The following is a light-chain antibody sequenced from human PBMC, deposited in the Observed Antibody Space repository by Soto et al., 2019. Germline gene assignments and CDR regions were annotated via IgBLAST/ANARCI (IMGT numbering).Light chain of an antibody. J-gene: IGKJ5*01. CDR3: QHYSSSPPAIT. CDR1: QSVTSGY. V-gene: IGKV3-20*01. CDR2: GAS. Sequence: LTQSPGTLSLSPGERATXXXXXSQSVTSGYLXWSQQQPNPAPRLLIYGASYRATDIPDRFSGGGSGTDFTLTISRLEPEDFAVYYCQHYSSSPPAITFGQGTRLEIK.